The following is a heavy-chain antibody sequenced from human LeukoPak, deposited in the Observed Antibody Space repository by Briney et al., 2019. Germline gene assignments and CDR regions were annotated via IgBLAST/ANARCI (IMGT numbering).Heavy chain of an antibody. CDR2: IYYSGST. V-gene: IGHV4-39*01. Sequence: SETLSLTCTVSGGSISSSIYYWGWIRQSPGKGLEWIGSIYYSGSTYYNPSLKSRVTISVDTSKNQFSLKLTSVTAADTAVYYCAKQTGSGLFILPGGQGTLVTVSS. D-gene: IGHD3/OR15-3a*01. CDR3: AKQTGSGLFILP. CDR1: GGSISSSIYY. J-gene: IGHJ4*02.